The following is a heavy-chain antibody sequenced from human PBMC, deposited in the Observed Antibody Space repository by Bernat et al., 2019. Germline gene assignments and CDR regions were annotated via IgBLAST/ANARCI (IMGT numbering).Heavy chain of an antibody. CDR2: INNNGSST. J-gene: IGHJ4*02. CDR3: ARGDFWSGHQDY. Sequence: EVHLLESGGGLVQPGGSLRLSCAASGITFSRYWIHWVRHAPGKGLVWVSRINNNGSSTSYADSVKGRFTISRDNAKNTLYLQMNSLRAEDTAVYYCARGDFWSGHQDYWGQGTLVTVSS. CDR1: GITFSRYW. D-gene: IGHD3-3*01. V-gene: IGHV3-74*01.